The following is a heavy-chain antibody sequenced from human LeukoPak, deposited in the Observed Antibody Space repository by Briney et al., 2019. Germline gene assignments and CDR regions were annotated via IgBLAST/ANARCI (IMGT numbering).Heavy chain of an antibody. CDR3: ARVFEYYYGSGSYYNWFDP. Sequence: ASVKVSCKVSGYTFTGYYMHWVRQAPGQGLEWMGWINPKSGGTNYAQKVQGRVTMTRDTSISTAYMELSRLRSDDTAVYYCARVFEYYYGSGSYYNWFDPWGQGTLVTVSS. D-gene: IGHD3-10*01. J-gene: IGHJ5*02. CDR2: INPKSGGT. CDR1: GYTFTGYY. V-gene: IGHV1-2*02.